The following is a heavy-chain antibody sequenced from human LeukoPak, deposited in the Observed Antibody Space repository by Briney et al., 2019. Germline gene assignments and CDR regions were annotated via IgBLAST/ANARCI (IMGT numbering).Heavy chain of an antibody. Sequence: GGSLRLSCAASGFTLSSYEMNWVRQAPGKGLEWVSKISSSGSAIYYADTVKGRFTISRDNAKSSLYLQMNSLRVEDTAVYYCARGGSLGYWGQGTLVTVSS. CDR2: ISSSGSAI. CDR1: GFTLSSYE. V-gene: IGHV3-48*03. CDR3: ARGGSLGY. J-gene: IGHJ4*02. D-gene: IGHD6-19*01.